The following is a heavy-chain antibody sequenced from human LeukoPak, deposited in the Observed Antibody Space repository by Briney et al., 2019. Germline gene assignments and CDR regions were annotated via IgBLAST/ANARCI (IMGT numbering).Heavy chain of an antibody. V-gene: IGHV1-24*01. CDR2: FDPEDGET. CDR3: ATGAPSTMVRGVIMRAFDI. Sequence: ASVKVSCKVSGYTLTELSMHWVRQAPGKGLEWMGGFDPEDGETIYVQKFQGRVTMTEDTSTDTAYMELSSLRSEDTAVYYCATGAPSTMVRGVIMRAFDIWGQGTMSPSLQ. D-gene: IGHD3-10*01. CDR1: GYTLTELS. J-gene: IGHJ3*02.